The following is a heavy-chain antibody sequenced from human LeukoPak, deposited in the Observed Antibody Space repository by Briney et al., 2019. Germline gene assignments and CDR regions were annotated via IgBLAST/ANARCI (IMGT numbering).Heavy chain of an antibody. J-gene: IGHJ4*02. CDR1: GFTFSSYA. CDR3: ARSFHDYGDLFDY. Sequence: GESLRLSCAASGFTFSSYAMHWVRQAPGKGLEWVAVISYDGSNKYYADSVKGRFTISRDNSKNTLYLQMNSLRAEDTAVYYCARSFHDYGDLFDYWGQGTLVTVSS. D-gene: IGHD4-17*01. V-gene: IGHV3-30*14. CDR2: ISYDGSNK.